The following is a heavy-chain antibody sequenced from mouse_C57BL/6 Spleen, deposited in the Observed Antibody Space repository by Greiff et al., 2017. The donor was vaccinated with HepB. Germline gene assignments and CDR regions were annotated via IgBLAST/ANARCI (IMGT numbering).Heavy chain of an antibody. J-gene: IGHJ4*01. V-gene: IGHV1-26*01. D-gene: IGHD2-3*01. CDR1: GYTFTDYY. CDR3: ASRDGYYVGYAMDY. CDR2: INPNNGGT. Sequence: EVQLQQSGPELVKPGASVKISCKASGYTFTDYYMNWVKQSHGKSLEWIGDINPNNGGTSYNQKFKGKATLTVDKSSSTAYMELRSLTSEDSAVYYCASRDGYYVGYAMDYWGQGTSVTVSS.